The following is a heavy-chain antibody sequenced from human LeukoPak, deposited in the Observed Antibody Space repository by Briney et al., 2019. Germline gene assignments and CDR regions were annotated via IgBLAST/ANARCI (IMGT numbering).Heavy chain of an antibody. CDR3: ARVNPLLAPGAFDI. Sequence: PGGSLRLSCAASGFIFNNYWMTWVRQAPGKGLAWLANIKQDGSEKYYADSVKGRFTISRDNVKNLVSLQMSSLRGEDTAVYFCARVNPLLAPGAFDIWGQGTMVAVSS. V-gene: IGHV3-7*01. CDR1: GFIFNNYW. J-gene: IGHJ3*02. D-gene: IGHD2-15*01. CDR2: IKQDGSEK.